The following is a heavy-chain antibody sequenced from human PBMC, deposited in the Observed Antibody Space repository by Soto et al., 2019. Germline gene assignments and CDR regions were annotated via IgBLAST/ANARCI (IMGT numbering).Heavy chain of an antibody. J-gene: IGHJ4*02. D-gene: IGHD1-26*01. CDR3: AGDGVGGGATIYYFDY. V-gene: IGHV1-69*01. Sequence: QVQLVQSGAEVKKPGSSVKVSCKASGGTFSSYAISWVRQAPGQGLEWMGGIIPIFGTANYAQKFQGRVTITADESTRPAYRGLRSLRSEDTAVYYWAGDGVGGGATIYYFDYWGQGTLVTVSS. CDR2: IIPIFGTA. CDR1: GGTFSSYA.